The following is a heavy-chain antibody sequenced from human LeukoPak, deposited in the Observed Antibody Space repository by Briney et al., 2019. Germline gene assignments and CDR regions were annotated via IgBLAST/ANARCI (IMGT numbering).Heavy chain of an antibody. Sequence: SETLSLTCAVSGGSISSGDYSWSWIRQPPGEGLEWIGFIYNSGNTYYNPSLKSRVTLSVDTSKNQFSLNLSSVTAADTAVYHCASYSGIYSAFEIWSQGTLVTVSS. CDR1: GGSISSGDYS. V-gene: IGHV4-30-4*07. J-gene: IGHJ3*02. D-gene: IGHD1-26*01. CDR2: IYNSGNT. CDR3: ASYSGIYSAFEI.